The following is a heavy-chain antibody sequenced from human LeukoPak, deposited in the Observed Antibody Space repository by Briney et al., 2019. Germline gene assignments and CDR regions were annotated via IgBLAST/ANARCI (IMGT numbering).Heavy chain of an antibody. V-gene: IGHV1-2*02. D-gene: IGHD3-10*01. J-gene: IGHJ6*02. CDR2: INPNSGGT. Sequence: ASLKVSCKASGYTFTGYYMHWVRQAPGQGLEWMGWINPNSGGTNYAQKFQGRVTMTRDTSISTAYMELSRLRSDDTAVYYCARPHVRGGPSMDVWGQGTTVTVSS. CDR3: ARPHVRGGPSMDV. CDR1: GYTFTGYY.